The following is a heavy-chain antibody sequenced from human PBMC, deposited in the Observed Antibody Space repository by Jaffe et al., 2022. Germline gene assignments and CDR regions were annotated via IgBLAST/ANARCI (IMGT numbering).Heavy chain of an antibody. J-gene: IGHJ1*01. CDR3: AGGPYYDYIWGSYRQYFQH. V-gene: IGHV1-2*06. CDR1: GYTFTGYY. CDR2: INPNSGGT. D-gene: IGHD3-16*02. Sequence: QVQLVQSGAEVKKPGASVKVSCKASGYTFTGYYMHWVRQAPGQGLEWMGRINPNSGGTNYAQKFQGRVTMTRDTSISTAYMELSRLRSDDTAVYYCAGGPYYDYIWGSYRQYFQHWGQGTLVTVSS.